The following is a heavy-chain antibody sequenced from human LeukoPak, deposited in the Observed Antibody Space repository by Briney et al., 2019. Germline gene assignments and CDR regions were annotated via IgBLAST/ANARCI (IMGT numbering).Heavy chain of an antibody. Sequence: PGGPLRLSCAASGFTFSNYNLNWVRQAPGKGLEWVSYISDGSSTIYYADSVRGRFTISRDNAKNSLYLQINSLRDEDTAVYYCARETVGVDYWGQGTLVTVSS. J-gene: IGHJ4*02. CDR2: ISDGSSTI. CDR3: ARETVGVDY. D-gene: IGHD1-26*01. V-gene: IGHV3-48*02. CDR1: GFTFSNYN.